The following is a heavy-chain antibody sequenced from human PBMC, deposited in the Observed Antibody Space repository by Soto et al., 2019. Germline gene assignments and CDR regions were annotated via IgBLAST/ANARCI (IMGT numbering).Heavy chain of an antibody. J-gene: IGHJ4*02. V-gene: IGHV4-4*02. CDR1: GGSISDNW. Sequence: QVQLQESGPGLVKPSGTLSLTCAVSGGSISDNWWSWVRQPPGKGLECIGAIYHTGTTHYNPSLWSRVTISIVKSKNKFSLNLSSVTAAVWSVFYFARHIAVPRTRGFGFWGQGTLVTVSS. D-gene: IGHD6-19*01. CDR3: ARHIAVPRTRGFGF. CDR2: IYHTGTT.